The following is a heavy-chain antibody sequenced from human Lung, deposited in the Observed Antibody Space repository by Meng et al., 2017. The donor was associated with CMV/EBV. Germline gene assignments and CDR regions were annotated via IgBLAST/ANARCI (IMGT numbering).Heavy chain of an antibody. Sequence: SCAASGFTFSTSWMTWVRQAPGKGLEWVANIREDGSSKYYADPVKGRFTISRDNAKNSLFLQMSSLRAEDTAMYYCARAGLGYCSVTSCYNDYWGQXTLCTVS. CDR3: ARAGLGYCSVTSCYNDY. V-gene: IGHV3-7*01. CDR2: IREDGSSK. CDR1: GFTFSTSW. D-gene: IGHD2-2*02. J-gene: IGHJ4*02.